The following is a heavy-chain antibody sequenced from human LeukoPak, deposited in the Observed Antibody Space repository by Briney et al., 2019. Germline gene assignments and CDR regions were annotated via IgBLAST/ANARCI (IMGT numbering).Heavy chain of an antibody. D-gene: IGHD2-2*01. V-gene: IGHV1-18*01. CDR2: ISAYNGNT. J-gene: IGHJ5*02. CDR1: GYTFTSYG. Sequence: ASVKVSCKASGYTFTSYGISWVRQAPGQGLEWMGWISAYNGNTNYAQKLQGRVTMTTDTSTSTAYMELRSLRSDDTAVYYCARDHIPTGYCSSTSCYSGFDPWGQGTLVTVSS. CDR3: ARDHIPTGYCSSTSCYSGFDP.